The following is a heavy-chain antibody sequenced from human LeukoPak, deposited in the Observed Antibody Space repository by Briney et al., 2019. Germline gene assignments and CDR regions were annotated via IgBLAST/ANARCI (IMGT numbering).Heavy chain of an antibody. D-gene: IGHD3-22*01. J-gene: IGHJ4*02. CDR3: ARGDSVYFDF. CDR1: GYRFANYW. Sequence: GESLKISCKGSGYRFANYWIGWVRQMPGKGLEWMGIIYPADSDTRYSPSFQGQVTISADKSISTAYLQWSSLKASDTAMYYCARGDSVYFDFWGQGTLVTVSS. CDR2: IYPADSDT. V-gene: IGHV5-51*01.